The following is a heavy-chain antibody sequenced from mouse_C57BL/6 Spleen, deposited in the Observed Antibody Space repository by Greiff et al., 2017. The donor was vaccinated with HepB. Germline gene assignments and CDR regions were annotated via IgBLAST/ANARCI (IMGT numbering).Heavy chain of an antibody. Sequence: EVQRVESEGGLVQPGSSMKLSCTASGFTFSDYYMAWVRQVPEKGLEWVANINYDGSSTYYLDSLKSRFIISRDNAKNILYLQMSSLKSEDTATYYCARASPYYGSSLYYFDYWGQGTTLTVSS. CDR2: INYDGSST. CDR1: GFTFSDYY. V-gene: IGHV5-16*01. D-gene: IGHD1-1*01. CDR3: ARASPYYGSSLYYFDY. J-gene: IGHJ2*01.